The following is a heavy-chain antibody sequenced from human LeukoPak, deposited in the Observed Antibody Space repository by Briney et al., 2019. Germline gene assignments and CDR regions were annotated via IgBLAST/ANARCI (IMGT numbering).Heavy chain of an antibody. V-gene: IGHV3-23*01. CDR2: ISGSGGST. CDR1: GFTFSSYA. CDR3: AKHPNYDFWSGYYTDFDY. D-gene: IGHD3-3*01. J-gene: IGHJ4*02. Sequence: GGSLRLSCAASGFTFSSYAMSWVRQAPGKGLEWVSAISGSGGSTYYADSVKGRVTISRDNSKNTLYLQMNSLRAEDTAVYYCAKHPNYDFWSGYYTDFDYWGQGTLVTVSS.